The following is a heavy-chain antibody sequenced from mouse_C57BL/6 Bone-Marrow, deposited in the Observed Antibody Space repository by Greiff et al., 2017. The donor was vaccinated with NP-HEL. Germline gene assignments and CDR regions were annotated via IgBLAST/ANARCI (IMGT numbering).Heavy chain of an antibody. J-gene: IGHJ2*01. CDR1: GFTFSSYA. CDR3: ARADYDFDY. D-gene: IGHD2-4*01. Sequence: EVKVEESGGGLVKPGGSLKLSCAASGFTFSSYAMSWVRQTPEKRLEWVATISDGGSYTYYPDNVKGRFTISRDNAKNNLYLQMSHLKSEDTAMYYCARADYDFDYWGQGTTLTVSS. V-gene: IGHV5-4*03. CDR2: ISDGGSYT.